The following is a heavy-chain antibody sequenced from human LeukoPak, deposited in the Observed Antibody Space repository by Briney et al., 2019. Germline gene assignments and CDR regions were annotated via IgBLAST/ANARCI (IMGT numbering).Heavy chain of an antibody. Sequence: GGSLRLSCAASGFTFSSFWMTWVRQAPGKVWEWVANIKQDGSDRYYVDSVKGRFTISRDNAKNSLYLQMNTLRVEDTAVYYCARDESSAWYYYWGQGALVTVSS. J-gene: IGHJ4*02. D-gene: IGHD6-19*01. CDR3: ARDESSAWYYY. CDR2: IKQDGSDR. V-gene: IGHV3-7*04. CDR1: GFTFSSFW.